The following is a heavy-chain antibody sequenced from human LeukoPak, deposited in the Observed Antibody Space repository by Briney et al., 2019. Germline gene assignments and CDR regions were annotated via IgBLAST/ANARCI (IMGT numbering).Heavy chain of an antibody. CDR2: ISYDGSNK. V-gene: IGHV3-30*18. J-gene: IGHJ4*02. CDR1: GFTFSSYG. CDR3: AKAAAGARWLVY. D-gene: IGHD1-26*01. Sequence: GGSLRLSCAASGFTFSSYGMHWVRQAPGKGLEWVAVISYDGSNKYYADSAKGRFTISRDNSKNTLYLQMNSLRAEDTAVYYCAKAAAGARWLVYWGQGTLVTVSS.